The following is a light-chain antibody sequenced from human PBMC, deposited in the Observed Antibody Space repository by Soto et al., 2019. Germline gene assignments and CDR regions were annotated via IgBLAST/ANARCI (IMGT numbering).Light chain of an antibody. CDR1: QSINNNF. V-gene: IGKV3-20*01. J-gene: IGKJ1*01. Sequence: ETVLTQSPGTLSLSAGERATVSCRASQSINNNFLAWYQQIPGQAPRLLIHGASSRATGIPDRFSGSGSGTDFTLTISRLEPEDFAVYFCHHYGRSLRTFGQGTKVDIK. CDR3: HHYGRSLRT. CDR2: GAS.